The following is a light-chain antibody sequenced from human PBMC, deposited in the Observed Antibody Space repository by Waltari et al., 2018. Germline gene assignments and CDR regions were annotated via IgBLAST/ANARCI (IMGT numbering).Light chain of an antibody. Sequence: SYVLVQPPSVSVAPGQTARITCGGNNIVSKTVHWYQQRPGPAPVLVVYHDNDRPAGRPERFSGSNCENTATLTIARVEAGDEADDECQVWDDSSDDFVVGLGTKVTVL. CDR1: NIVSKT. CDR2: HDN. V-gene: IGLV3-21*02. J-gene: IGLJ1*01. CDR3: QVWDDSSDDFV.